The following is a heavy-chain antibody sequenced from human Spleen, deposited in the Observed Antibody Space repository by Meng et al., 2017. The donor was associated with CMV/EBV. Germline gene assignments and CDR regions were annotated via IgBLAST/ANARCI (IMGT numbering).Heavy chain of an antibody. V-gene: IGHV3-9*01. Sequence: GGSLRLSCAASGFPFDDYAMHWVRQTPGKGLEWVSGISWNGGSKGYADSVKGRFTISRDNAGFSLYLQMNSLRAEDTALYYCAKGYCSSTTCYGLGYGMDVWGQGTTVTVS. J-gene: IGHJ6*02. D-gene: IGHD2-2*01. CDR2: ISWNGGSK. CDR3: AKGYCSSTTCYGLGYGMDV. CDR1: GFPFDDYA.